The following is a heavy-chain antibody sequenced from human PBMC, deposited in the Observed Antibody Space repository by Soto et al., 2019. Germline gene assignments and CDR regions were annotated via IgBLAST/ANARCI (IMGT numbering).Heavy chain of an antibody. V-gene: IGHV1-69*05. D-gene: IGHD7-27*01. CDR2: IIPIFGTA. Sequence: GASVKVSCKASGCTFSSYASSWVRQAPGQGLEWMGGIIPIFGTANYAQKFQGRVTMTRDTSKSTAFMELSSLTSEDTAVYYCARGPRNWGVDYWGQGTLVTV. J-gene: IGHJ4*02. CDR1: GCTFSSYA. CDR3: ARGPRNWGVDY.